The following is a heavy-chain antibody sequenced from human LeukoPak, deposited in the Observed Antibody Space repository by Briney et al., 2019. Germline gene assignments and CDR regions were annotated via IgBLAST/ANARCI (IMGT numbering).Heavy chain of an antibody. CDR1: GVSISSSSFY. Sequence: PSETLSLTCSVFGVSISSSSFYWGWLRQPPGKGLEWIGSISYTGSTYYNPSLKSRVTISVDTSETQFSLKLNSVTAADTAVYYCARRAVFWSYFDYWGQGTLVTVSS. D-gene: IGHD2-8*02. CDR2: ISYTGST. CDR3: ARRAVFWSYFDY. V-gene: IGHV4-39*01. J-gene: IGHJ4*02.